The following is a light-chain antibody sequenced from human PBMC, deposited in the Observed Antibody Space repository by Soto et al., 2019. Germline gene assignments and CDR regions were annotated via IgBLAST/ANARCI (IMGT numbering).Light chain of an antibody. V-gene: IGKV1-27*01. CDR3: QKYYTAPET. CDR1: QGIGNY. J-gene: IGKJ1*01. CDR2: DAS. Sequence: DIQMTQSPSSLSASVGDRVTITCRASQGIGNYLAWYQQKPGKVPKNLIYDASTLQSGVPSRFSGSGSGTDFTLTISSLQHEDVATYYWQKYYTAPETLGQGTKVDIK.